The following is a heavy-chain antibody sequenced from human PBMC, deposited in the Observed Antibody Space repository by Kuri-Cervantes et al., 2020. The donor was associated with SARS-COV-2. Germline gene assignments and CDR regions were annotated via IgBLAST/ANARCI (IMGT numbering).Heavy chain of an antibody. J-gene: IGHJ4*02. D-gene: IGHD3-10*01. CDR3: AKDLRLLWFGELLY. V-gene: IGHV3-30*18. CDR1: GFTFSSNA. CDR2: ISYDGSNK. Sequence: GGSLRLSCAASGFTFSSNAMTWVRQAPGKGLEWVAVISYDGSNKYYADSVKGRFTIPRDNSKNTLYLQMNSLRAEDTAVYYCAKDLRLLWFGELLYWGQGTLVTVSS.